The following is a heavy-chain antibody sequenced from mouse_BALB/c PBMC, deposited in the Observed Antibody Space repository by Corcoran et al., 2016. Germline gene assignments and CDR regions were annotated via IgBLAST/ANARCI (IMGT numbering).Heavy chain of an antibody. J-gene: IGHJ3*01. CDR1: GYTFTNCG. CDR3: ARGLIQGPSWFAY. CDR2: INTYTGEP. D-gene: IGHD1-1*01. V-gene: IGHV9-3-1*01. Sequence: QIQLVQSGPELKKPGETVKISCKASGYTFTNCGMNWVKQAPGKGLKWMGWINTYTGEPTYADDFKGRFAFSLETSASTAYLQINNLKNEDTATDFCARGLIQGPSWFAYWGQGTLVTVSA.